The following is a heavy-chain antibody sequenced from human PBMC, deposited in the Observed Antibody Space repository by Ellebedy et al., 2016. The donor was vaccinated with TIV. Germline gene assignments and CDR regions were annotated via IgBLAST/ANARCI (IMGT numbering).Heavy chain of an antibody. Sequence: GESLKISCAASGFIFDHYTMHWVRQAPGKGLEWVSPFTWNGGSTEYADSVKGRFTTSRDNSKNSLYLQMRSLRIDDTAGYYCAKDMGSSSWLDSWGQGTLVTVSS. V-gene: IGHV3-43*01. J-gene: IGHJ4*02. CDR2: FTWNGGST. CDR3: AKDMGSSSWLDS. CDR1: GFIFDHYT. D-gene: IGHD6-13*01.